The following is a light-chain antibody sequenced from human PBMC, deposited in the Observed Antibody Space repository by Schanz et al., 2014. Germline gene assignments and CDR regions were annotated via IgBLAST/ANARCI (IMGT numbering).Light chain of an antibody. CDR2: DVN. CDR3: CSYAGKYTWV. Sequence: KQNDSFSFSPVQSITISCTGTSSDVGGYDYVSWYQQHPGKAPKLMIYDVNNRPSGVSHRFSGSKSGTTASLTISDLQAEDEADYYCCSYAGKYTWVFGGGTKLPS. V-gene: IGLV2-14*03. CDR1: SSDVGGYDY. J-gene: IGLJ3*02.